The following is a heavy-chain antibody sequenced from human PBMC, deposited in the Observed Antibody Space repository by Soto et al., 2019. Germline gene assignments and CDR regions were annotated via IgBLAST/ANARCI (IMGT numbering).Heavy chain of an antibody. CDR1: GGSISSYY. V-gene: IGHV4-59*01. CDR2: ILYSGST. D-gene: IGHD6-19*01. CDR3: ARRGYSSGWYYFDY. J-gene: IGHJ4*02. Sequence: SETLSLTCSVSGGSISSYYWSWIRQPPGKGLEWIGYILYSGSTNYSPSLKSRVTISVDTSKNQFSLKLTSVTAADTAVYYCARRGYSSGWYYFDYWGQGTLVTVS.